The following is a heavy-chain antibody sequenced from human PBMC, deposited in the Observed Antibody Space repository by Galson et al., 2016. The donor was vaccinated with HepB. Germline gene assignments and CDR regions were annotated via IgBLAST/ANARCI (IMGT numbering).Heavy chain of an antibody. V-gene: IGHV5-51*01. D-gene: IGHD4-17*01. CDR3: ATSPTHYGDYMGWFDP. CDR1: GYTFSTYW. J-gene: IGHJ5*02. Sequence: QSGAEVKKSGESLRISCQGSGYTFSTYWIAWVRQMPGRGLEWMGSIYPGDSDTRYSPSFQALVTISADKSITTAYPQWRNLRASDTAIYYCATSPTHYGDYMGWFDPWGPGTRVLVSS. CDR2: IYPGDSDT.